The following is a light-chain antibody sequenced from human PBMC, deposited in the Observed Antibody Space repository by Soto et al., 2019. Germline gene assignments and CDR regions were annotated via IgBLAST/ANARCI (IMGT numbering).Light chain of an antibody. V-gene: IGKV3-20*01. Sequence: IVWTHSPGTLSLSPGERATLSCRASQSVTRRYLAWSQQKPGQPPRLLIYGASGRATGIPDRFSGSGSGTDFTLTISRLEPEDFAIYYCQQYESSPRTFGQGTKVDIK. J-gene: IGKJ1*01. CDR3: QQYESSPRT. CDR2: GAS. CDR1: QSVTRRY.